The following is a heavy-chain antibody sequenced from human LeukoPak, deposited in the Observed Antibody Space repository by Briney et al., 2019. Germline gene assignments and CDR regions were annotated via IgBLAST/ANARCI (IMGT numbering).Heavy chain of an antibody. CDR2: IKQDGSEK. D-gene: IGHD6-13*01. Sequence: GGSLRLSCAASGFIFSSYWMSWVRQAPGKGLEWVANIKQDGSEKYYVDSVKGRFTISRDNAKNSLYLQMNSLRDEDTAVYYCARNSSSRRVHSDYWGQGTLVTVSS. CDR1: GFIFSSYW. V-gene: IGHV3-7*01. CDR3: ARNSSSRRVHSDY. J-gene: IGHJ4*02.